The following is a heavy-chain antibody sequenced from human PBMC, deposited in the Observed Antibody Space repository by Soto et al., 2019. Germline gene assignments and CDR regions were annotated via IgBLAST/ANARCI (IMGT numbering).Heavy chain of an antibody. V-gene: IGHV4-31*03. CDR1: GVSISSGGYY. Sequence: SETLSLTCTVSGVSISSGGYYWSWIRQHPGKGLEWIGYIYYSGSTYYNPSLKSRVTISVDTSKNQFSLKLSSVTAEDTAVYYCARVPDYYGSGSPDYWGQGTLVTVSS. CDR2: IYYSGST. D-gene: IGHD3-10*01. CDR3: ARVPDYYGSGSPDY. J-gene: IGHJ4*02.